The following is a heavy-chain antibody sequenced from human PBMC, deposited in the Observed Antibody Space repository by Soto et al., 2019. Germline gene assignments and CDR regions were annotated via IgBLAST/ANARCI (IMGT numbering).Heavy chain of an antibody. CDR2: INHSGST. Sequence: QVQLQQWGAGLLKPSETLSLTCAVYGGSFSGYYWRWIRQPPGKGLEWVGEINHSGSTNYNPSLKRRLTISVDTSKNQFALQLISVTAAATSVYYCARGEGDVYNWSYYYYGMDVWGQGTTVTVSS. J-gene: IGHJ6*02. CDR1: GGSFSGYY. D-gene: IGHD1-1*01. CDR3: ARGEGDVYNWSYYYYGMDV. V-gene: IGHV4-34*01.